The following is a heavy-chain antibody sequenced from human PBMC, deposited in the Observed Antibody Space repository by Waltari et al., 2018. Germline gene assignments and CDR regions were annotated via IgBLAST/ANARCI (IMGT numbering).Heavy chain of an antibody. J-gene: IGHJ5*02. CDR2: ISSSRSTI. CDR3: ARDWVGATEFDP. Sequence: EVQLVESGGGLVQPGGSLRLSCAASGFTFSSYSMNWVRQAPGKGLEWVSYISSSRSTIYYADSVKGRFTISRDNAKNSLYLQMNSLRAEDTAVYYCARDWVGATEFDPWGQGTLVTVSS. D-gene: IGHD1-26*01. CDR1: GFTFSSYS. V-gene: IGHV3-48*04.